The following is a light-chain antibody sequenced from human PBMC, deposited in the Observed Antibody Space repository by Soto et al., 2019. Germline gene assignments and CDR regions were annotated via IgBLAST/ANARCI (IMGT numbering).Light chain of an antibody. CDR3: QSYDSSLSGNVV. V-gene: IGLV1-40*01. CDR2: GNS. CDR1: SSNIGAGYD. J-gene: IGLJ2*01. Sequence: QSVLTQPPSVSGAPGQRVTISCTGSSSNIGAGYDVHWYQQLPGTAPKLLIYGNSNRPSGVPDRFSGSKSGTSASLAITGLQAEEEADYYGQSYDSSLSGNVVFGGGTELTVL.